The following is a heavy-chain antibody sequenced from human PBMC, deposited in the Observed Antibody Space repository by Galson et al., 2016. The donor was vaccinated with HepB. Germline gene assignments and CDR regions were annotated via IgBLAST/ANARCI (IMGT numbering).Heavy chain of an antibody. Sequence: QSGAEVKKPGKSLKISCKGSGYRFANYWIGWVRQMPGKGLESMGIVYPGNSEIRYSPSFQGQVTISADKSITTVYLQWNSLKASDSAIYYCARHECRGSDCFSAYDFWGQGTVVTVSS. V-gene: IGHV5-51*01. J-gene: IGHJ3*01. D-gene: IGHD2-21*02. CDR1: GYRFANYW. CDR2: VYPGNSEI. CDR3: ARHECRGSDCFSAYDF.